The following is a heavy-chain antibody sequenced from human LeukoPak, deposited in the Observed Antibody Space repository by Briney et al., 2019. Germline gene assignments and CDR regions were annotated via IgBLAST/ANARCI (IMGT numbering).Heavy chain of an antibody. D-gene: IGHD6-19*01. J-gene: IGHJ4*02. CDR1: GGSFSSDNW. V-gene: IGHV4-4*02. CDR3: CHFPKYSSGWSDEDY. CDR2: VFHSGST. Sequence: SETLSLTCAVSGGSFSSDNWWSWVRQPPGQGLEWIGEVFHSGSTNYNPSLKSRVTISVDKSKSQFSLKLSSVTAADTAVYYCCHFPKYSSGWSDEDYWGQGTLVAVSS.